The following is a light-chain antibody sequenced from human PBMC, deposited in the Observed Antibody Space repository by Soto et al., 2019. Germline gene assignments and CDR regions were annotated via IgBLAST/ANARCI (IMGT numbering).Light chain of an antibody. CDR1: SSDVGGYNY. CDR2: EVS. J-gene: IGLJ2*01. CDR3: XSYAGSNNFVV. Sequence: QSALTQPXSASGSPGQSVTISCTGTSSDVGGYNYVSWYQQHPGKAPKLMIYEVSKRPSGVPDRFSGSKSGNXXXXXVSGLQXXDEADYYXXSYAGSNNFVVFGGGXXXTVL. V-gene: IGLV2-8*01.